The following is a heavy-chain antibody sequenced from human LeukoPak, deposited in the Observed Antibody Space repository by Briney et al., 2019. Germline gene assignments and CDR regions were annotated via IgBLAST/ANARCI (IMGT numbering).Heavy chain of an antibody. J-gene: IGHJ4*02. V-gene: IGHV1-69*13. CDR1: GGTFSSYA. Sequence: SVKVSCKASGGTFSSYAISWVRQAPGQGLEWMGGIIPIFGTANYAQKFQGRVTITADESTSAAYMELSSLRSEDTAVYYCASLRSTYYYDSSDFDYWGQGTLVTVSS. CDR2: IIPIFGTA. D-gene: IGHD3-22*01. CDR3: ASLRSTYYYDSSDFDY.